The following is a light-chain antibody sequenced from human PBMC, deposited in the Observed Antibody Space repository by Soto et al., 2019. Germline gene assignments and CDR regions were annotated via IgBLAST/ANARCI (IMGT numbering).Light chain of an antibody. J-gene: IGKJ1*01. CDR1: QSISSY. CDR3: QQSYSTPPWT. V-gene: IGKV1-39*01. CDR2: AAS. Sequence: DIQMTQSPSSLSASVGDRVTITCRSSQSISSYLNWYQQKPGKAPKLLLYAASSLQSGVPSRFSGSGSGTDFTLTISSLQPEDFATYYCQQSYSTPPWTLGQGTKVDIK.